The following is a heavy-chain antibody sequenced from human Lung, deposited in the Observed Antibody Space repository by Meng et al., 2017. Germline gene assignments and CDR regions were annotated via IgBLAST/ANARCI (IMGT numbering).Heavy chain of an antibody. CDR2: INHSGST. J-gene: IGHJ4*02. CDR1: GGSFSDYY. CDR3: ARGQTTMAHDFDY. D-gene: IGHD4-11*01. Sequence: QVQLHQWGAGLLKPSETLSLTCVVSGGSFSDYYWSWIRQPPGKGLEWIGEINHSGSTNYNPSLESRATISVDTSQNNLSLKLSSVTAADSAVYYCARGQTTMAHDFDYWGQGTLVTVSS. V-gene: IGHV4-34*01.